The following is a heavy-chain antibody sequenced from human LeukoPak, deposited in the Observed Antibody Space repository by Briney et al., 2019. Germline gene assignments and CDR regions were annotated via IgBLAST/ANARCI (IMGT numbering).Heavy chain of an antibody. CDR2: IYYSGST. Sequence: SETLSLTCTVSGGSISSSSYYWGWIRQPTGKGLEWIGSIYYSGSTYYNPSLKNRVTISLDTSKNHFSLKLSSVTAADTAVYYCARRLSMDVWGKGTTVTVSS. V-gene: IGHV4-39*02. CDR1: GGSISSSSYY. J-gene: IGHJ6*04. CDR3: ARRLSMDV. D-gene: IGHD2/OR15-2a*01.